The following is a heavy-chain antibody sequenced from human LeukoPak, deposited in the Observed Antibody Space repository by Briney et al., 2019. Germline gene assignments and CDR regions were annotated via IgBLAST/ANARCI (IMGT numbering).Heavy chain of an antibody. V-gene: IGHV3-30*03. CDR3: AENVLRFLEWLPLTAYYYYGMDV. CDR1: GFTFSSYG. D-gene: IGHD3-3*01. J-gene: IGHJ6*02. CDR2: ISYDGSNK. Sequence: PGGSLRLSCAASGFTFSSYGMHWVRQAPGKGLEWVAVISYDGSNKYYADSVKGRFTISRDNSKNTLYLQMNSLRAEDTAVYYCAENVLRFLEWLPLTAYYYYGMDVWGQGTTVTVSS.